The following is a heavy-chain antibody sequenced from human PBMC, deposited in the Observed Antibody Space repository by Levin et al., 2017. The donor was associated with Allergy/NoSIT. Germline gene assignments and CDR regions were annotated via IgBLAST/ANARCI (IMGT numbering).Heavy chain of an antibody. CDR2: ISSSGSTI. D-gene: IGHD2-2*01. J-gene: IGHJ6*03. CDR1: GFTFSDYY. Sequence: SCAASGFTFSDYYMSWIRQAPGKGLEWVSYISSSGSTIYYADSVKGRFTISRDNAKNSLYLQMNSLRAEDTAVYYCARVAPNPYCSSTSCYDYYYYYYMDVWGKGTTVTVSS. CDR3: ARVAPNPYCSSTSCYDYYYYYYMDV. V-gene: IGHV3-11*01.